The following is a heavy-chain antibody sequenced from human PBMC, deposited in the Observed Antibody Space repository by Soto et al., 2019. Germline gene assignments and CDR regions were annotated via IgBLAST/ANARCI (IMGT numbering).Heavy chain of an antibody. CDR3: ATDKTARSYYYYGMDV. D-gene: IGHD6-25*01. J-gene: IGHJ6*02. Sequence: GASVKVSCKASGYTFTSYGISWVRQAPGQGLEWMGWISAYNGNTNYAQKLQGRVTMTTDTSTSTAYMELRSLRSDDTAVYYCATDKTARSYYYYGMDVWGQGTKVTVYS. CDR2: ISAYNGNT. V-gene: IGHV1-18*04. CDR1: GYTFTSYG.